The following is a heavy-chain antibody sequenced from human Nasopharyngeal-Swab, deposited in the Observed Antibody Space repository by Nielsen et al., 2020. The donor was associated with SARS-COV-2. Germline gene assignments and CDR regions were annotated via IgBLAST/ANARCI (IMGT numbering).Heavy chain of an antibody. Sequence: GSLRLSCTVSGVSISSQYWSWIRQPPGKGLEWIGYISHNSGTNSNPSLKSRVTMFMDTSKNQFSLKLRSVTAADTAVYYCAKEGATGWFDPWGQGTLVTVSS. CDR2: ISHNSGT. J-gene: IGHJ5*02. CDR1: GVSISSQY. CDR3: AKEGATGWFDP. V-gene: IGHV4-59*11.